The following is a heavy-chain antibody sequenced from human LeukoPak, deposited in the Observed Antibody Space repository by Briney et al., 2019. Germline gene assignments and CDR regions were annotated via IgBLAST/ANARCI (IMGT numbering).Heavy chain of an antibody. J-gene: IGHJ4*02. Sequence: ASVKVSCKASGYTFTSYYMHWVRQAPGQGLEWMGIINPSGGSTSYAQKFQGRVTMTRDMSTSTVYMELSSLRSEDTAVYYCARSGGLSGSYYYFAYWGQGTLVTVSS. V-gene: IGHV1-46*01. CDR3: ARSGGLSGSYYYFAY. CDR1: GYTFTSYY. D-gene: IGHD3-10*01. CDR2: INPSGGST.